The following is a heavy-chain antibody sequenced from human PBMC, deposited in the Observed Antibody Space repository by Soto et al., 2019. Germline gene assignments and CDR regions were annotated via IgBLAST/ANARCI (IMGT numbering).Heavy chain of an antibody. CDR1: GFTFGDYA. CDR2: IRSKAYGGTT. D-gene: IGHD1-20*01. V-gene: IGHV3-49*04. J-gene: IGHJ4*02. CDR3: TREWYNWNY. Sequence: TGGSLRLSCTASGFTFGDYAMSWVRQAPGKGLEWVGFIRSKAYGGTTEYAASVKGRFTISRDDSKSIAYLQMNSLKTEDTAVYYCTREWYNWNYWGQGTLVTVSS.